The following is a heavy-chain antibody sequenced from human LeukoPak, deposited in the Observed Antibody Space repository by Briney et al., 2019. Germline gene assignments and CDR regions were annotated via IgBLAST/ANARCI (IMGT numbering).Heavy chain of an antibody. Sequence: GGSLRLSCAVSGFSVSSNYMSWIRQSPGKGLEWVSVIYAGGSTYYADSVKGRFIISRDTSRNIVSLQMNSLRVDDTAVYFCTKDMYDSDSFGDWYFGLWGRGTLVTVSS. J-gene: IGHJ2*01. V-gene: IGHV3-53*01. D-gene: IGHD3-22*01. CDR1: GFSVSSNY. CDR2: IYAGGST. CDR3: TKDMYDSDSFGDWYFGL.